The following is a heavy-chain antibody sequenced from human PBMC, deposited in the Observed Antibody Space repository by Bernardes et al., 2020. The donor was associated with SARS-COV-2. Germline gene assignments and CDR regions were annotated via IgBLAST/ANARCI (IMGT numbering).Heavy chain of an antibody. V-gene: IGHV4-4*07. J-gene: IGHJ6*03. Sequence: SETLSLTCTVSGVSISGYYWFWIRQSAGKGLEWMWRIYTSGITNHNPSLNSRVTMSVDMSKNQFSLRLSPVTAADSAVYYCARDDSIDYMDVWGKGTTVTVSS. CDR2: IYTSGIT. CDR3: ARDDSIDYMDV. D-gene: IGHD3-22*01. CDR1: GVSISGYY.